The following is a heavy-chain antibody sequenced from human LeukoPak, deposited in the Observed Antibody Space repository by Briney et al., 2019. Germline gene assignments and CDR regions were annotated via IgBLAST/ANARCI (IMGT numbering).Heavy chain of an antibody. CDR3: ASVVLRGVNY. CDR1: GFTFSSYS. Sequence: GGSLRLSCAASGFTFSSYSMNWVRQAPGKGLEWVSSISSSSSCIYYADSVKGRFTISRDNAKNSLYLQMNSLRAEDTAVYYCASVVLRGVNYWGQGTLVTVSS. CDR2: ISSSSSCI. J-gene: IGHJ4*02. D-gene: IGHD3-10*01. V-gene: IGHV3-21*01.